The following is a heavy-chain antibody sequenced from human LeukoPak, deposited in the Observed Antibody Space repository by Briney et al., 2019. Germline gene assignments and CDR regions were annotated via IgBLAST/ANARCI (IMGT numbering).Heavy chain of an antibody. J-gene: IGHJ4*02. D-gene: IGHD2-15*01. CDR1: GGSFSGYY. CDR2: INHSGST. CDR3: ARSGVAALRN. Sequence: SETLSLTCAVYGGSFSGYYWSWIRQPPGKGLEWIGEINHSGSTNYNPSLKSRVTISVDTSKNQFSLKLSSATAADTAVYYCARSGVAALRNWGQGTLVTVSS. V-gene: IGHV4-34*01.